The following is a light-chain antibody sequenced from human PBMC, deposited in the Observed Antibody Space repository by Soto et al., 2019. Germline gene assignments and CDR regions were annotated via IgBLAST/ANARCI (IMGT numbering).Light chain of an antibody. Sequence: QSALSQPASVSGSPGQSITISCTGTSSDVGGFEYVSWYQHQPGKAPKLIIYDVTKRPSGVSNRFSGSKSGNTASLTTSGIQAEDEGDYYCCSYAGSYTFVFGTGTKVTVL. CDR3: CSYAGSYTFV. CDR2: DVT. CDR1: SSDVGGFEY. J-gene: IGLJ1*01. V-gene: IGLV2-14*01.